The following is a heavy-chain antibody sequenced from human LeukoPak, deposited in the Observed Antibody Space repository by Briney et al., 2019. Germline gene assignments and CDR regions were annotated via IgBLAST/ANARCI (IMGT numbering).Heavy chain of an antibody. CDR2: INPNSGGT. CDR3: ARVGYYESSGYYEY. Sequence: ASVKVSCKASGYTLTDYYMHWVRQAPGQGLEWMGRINPNSGGTNYAQKFQGRVTMTRDTSISTVYMELSRLRSDDTAAYYCARVGYYESSGYYEYWGQGTLVTVSS. J-gene: IGHJ4*02. CDR1: GYTLTDYY. V-gene: IGHV1-2*06. D-gene: IGHD3-22*01.